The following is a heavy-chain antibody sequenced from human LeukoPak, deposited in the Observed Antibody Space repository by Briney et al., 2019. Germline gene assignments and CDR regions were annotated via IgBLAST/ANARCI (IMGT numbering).Heavy chain of an antibody. J-gene: IGHJ6*02. V-gene: IGHV1-8*01. CDR2: MNPNSGNT. Sequence: ASVKVSCKASGYTFTSYDINWVRQASGQGLEWMGWMNPNSGNTGYAQKFQGRVTMTRNTSISTAYMELSSLRSEDTAVYYCARGLKVTIFGVVITPGYYGMDVWGQGTTDTVSS. CDR3: ARGLKVTIFGVVITPGYYGMDV. CDR1: GYTFTSYD. D-gene: IGHD3-3*01.